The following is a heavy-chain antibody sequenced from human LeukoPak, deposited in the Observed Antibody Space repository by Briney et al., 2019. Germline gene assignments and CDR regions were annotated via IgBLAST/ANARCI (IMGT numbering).Heavy chain of an antibody. CDR2: ISYDGSNK. J-gene: IGHJ3*02. V-gene: IGHV3-30*04. Sequence: PGGSLRLSCAASGFTFSSYTMHWVRQAPGKGLEWVALISYDGSNKYYTDSVKGRFTISRDNSKNTLYVQMISLRAEDTAVYYCARVRVQQWLTDVFDIGGKGKRATFFS. D-gene: IGHD6-19*01. CDR3: ARVRVQQWLTDVFDI. CDR1: GFTFSSYT.